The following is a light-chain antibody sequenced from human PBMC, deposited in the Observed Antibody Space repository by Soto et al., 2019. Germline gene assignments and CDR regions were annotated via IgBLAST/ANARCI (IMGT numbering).Light chain of an antibody. V-gene: IGKV1-12*01. CDR2: AAS. J-gene: IGKJ2*01. Sequence: DIQMTQSPSSVSASVGDRVTITCRASQGITNWLAWYQQKPGKAPKLLIYAASTLHIGVPSRFSGSGSGTYFTLTISSLQPEDFATYYCQQTNSFPYIFGQGTKLEIK. CDR3: QQTNSFPYI. CDR1: QGITNW.